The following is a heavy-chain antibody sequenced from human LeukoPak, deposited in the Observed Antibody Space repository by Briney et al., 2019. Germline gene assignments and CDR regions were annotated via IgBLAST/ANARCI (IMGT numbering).Heavy chain of an antibody. J-gene: IGHJ4*02. CDR3: ARDEYYYDSSETY. CDR2: ISSSSSYI. CDR1: GFTLSSYA. Sequence: PGGSLRLSCAASGFTLSSYAMSWVRQAPGKGLEWVSSISSSSSYIYYADSVKGRFTISRDNAKNSLYLQMNSLRAEDTAVYYCARDEYYYDSSETYWGQGTLVTVSS. V-gene: IGHV3-21*01. D-gene: IGHD3-22*01.